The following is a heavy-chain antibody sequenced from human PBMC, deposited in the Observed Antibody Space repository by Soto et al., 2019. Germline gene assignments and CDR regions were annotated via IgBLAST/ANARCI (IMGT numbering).Heavy chain of an antibody. Sequence: SETLSLTCAVYGGSFSGYYWSWIRQPPGKGLEWIGEINHSGSTNYNPSLKSRVTISVDTSKNQFSLKLSSVTAADTAVYYCARNRWLQSSWYYFDYWGQGTLVTVSS. CDR1: GGSFSGYY. J-gene: IGHJ4*02. V-gene: IGHV4-34*01. CDR2: INHSGST. CDR3: ARNRWLQSSWYYFDY. D-gene: IGHD5-12*01.